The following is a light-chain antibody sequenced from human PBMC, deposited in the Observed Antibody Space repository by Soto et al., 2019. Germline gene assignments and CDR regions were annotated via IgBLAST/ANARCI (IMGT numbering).Light chain of an antibody. CDR2: GES. V-gene: IGKV3-20*01. Sequence: EIVLTQSPCTLFLSPGEIATLACGASQSVSSSYLAWYQQKPGQAPRLLIYGESSRATGIPARFSGSGSGTDFTLTISRLEPEDFAVFYCQHYGSYPITFGQGTRLEIK. CDR1: QSVSSSY. J-gene: IGKJ5*01. CDR3: QHYGSYPIT.